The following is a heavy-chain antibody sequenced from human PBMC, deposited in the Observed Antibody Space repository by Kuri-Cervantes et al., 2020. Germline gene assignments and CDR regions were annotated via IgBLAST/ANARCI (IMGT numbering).Heavy chain of an antibody. D-gene: IGHD6-19*01. CDR2: ISGSGGST. Sequence: GESLKISCAASGFTFSSYAMHWVRQAPGKGLEWVSAISGSGGSTYYADSMKGRFTISRDNSKNTLYLQMNSLRDEDTAVYYCAKVLIGYGWYYFDYWGQGTLVTVSS. V-gene: IGHV3-23*01. J-gene: IGHJ4*02. CDR3: AKVLIGYGWYYFDY. CDR1: GFTFSSYA.